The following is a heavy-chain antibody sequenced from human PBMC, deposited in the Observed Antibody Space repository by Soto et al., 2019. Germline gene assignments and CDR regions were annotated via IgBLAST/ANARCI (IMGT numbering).Heavy chain of an antibody. J-gene: IGHJ4*02. Sequence: QVQLVESGGGVVQPGRSLRLSCAASGFTFSSYGMHWVRQAPGKGLEWVAVISYDGSNKYYADSVKGRFTISRDNSKNTLYLQMNSLRAEDTAVYSCANIEEVEVVPLWGQGTLVTVSS. CDR2: ISYDGSNK. CDR3: ANIEEVEVVPL. V-gene: IGHV3-30*18. CDR1: GFTFSSYG. D-gene: IGHD2-15*01.